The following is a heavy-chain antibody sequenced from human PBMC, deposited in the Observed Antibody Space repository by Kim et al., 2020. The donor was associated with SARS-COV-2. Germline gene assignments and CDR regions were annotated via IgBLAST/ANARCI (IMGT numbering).Heavy chain of an antibody. J-gene: IGHJ6*02. V-gene: IGHV4-39*01. CDR1: GGSISSSGYY. CDR3: ARTLGWDYYGMDV. D-gene: IGHD1-26*01. CDR2: IHYSGGT. Sequence: SETLSLTCTVSGGSISSSGYYWGWIRQPPGKGLEWIGNIHYSGGTYYNPSLKSRVTISVDTSKNQLSLKLSSVTAADTAVYYCARTLGWDYYGMDVWGQGSTVTVSS.